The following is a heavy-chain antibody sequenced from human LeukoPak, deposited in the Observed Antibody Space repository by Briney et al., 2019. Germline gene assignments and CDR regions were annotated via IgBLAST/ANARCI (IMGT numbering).Heavy chain of an antibody. CDR1: GYTLTELS. V-gene: IGHV1-24*01. Sequence: ASVKVSCKVSGYTLTELSMHCVRQAPGKGLEWMGGFDPEDGETIYAQKFQGRVTMTEDTSTDTAYMELSSLRSEDTAVYYCATVLGGNLILDPWGQGTLVTVSS. J-gene: IGHJ5*02. CDR2: FDPEDGET. D-gene: IGHD4-23*01. CDR3: ATVLGGNLILDP.